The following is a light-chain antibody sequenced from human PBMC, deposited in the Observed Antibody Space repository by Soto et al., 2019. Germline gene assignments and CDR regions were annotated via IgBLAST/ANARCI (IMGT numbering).Light chain of an antibody. V-gene: IGKV3D-15*01. CDR2: DAS. J-gene: IGKJ1*01. CDR1: QSVSSY. Sequence: EIVMTQSPATLSVSPGERDTLSCRASQSVSSYLAWYQQKPGQAPRLLIYDASNRATGIPARFSGSGSGTEFTLTISSLQSEDFAVYYCQQHNVWPATYGQGTKVDIK. CDR3: QQHNVWPAT.